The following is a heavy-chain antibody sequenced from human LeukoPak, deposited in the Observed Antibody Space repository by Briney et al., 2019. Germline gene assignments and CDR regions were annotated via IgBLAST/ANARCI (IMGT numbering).Heavy chain of an antibody. J-gene: IGHJ6*02. Sequence: GGSLRLSCAASGFTFSSYAMSWVRQAPGKGLEWVSAISGSGGSTYYADSVKGRFTISRDNSKNSLYLQMNSLRAEDTAVYYCARSGELLLDYYYYGMDVWGQGTTVTVSS. CDR2: ISGSGGST. V-gene: IGHV3-23*01. CDR3: ARSGELLLDYYYYGMDV. CDR1: GFTFSSYA. D-gene: IGHD1-26*01.